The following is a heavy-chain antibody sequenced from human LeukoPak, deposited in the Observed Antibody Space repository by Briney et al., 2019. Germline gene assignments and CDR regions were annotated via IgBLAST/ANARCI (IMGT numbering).Heavy chain of an antibody. CDR2: INHSGST. D-gene: IGHD3-10*01. CDR3: ARDGWTVRGARTFDY. Sequence: SETLSLTCAVYGGSFSGYYWSWIRQPPGKGLEWIGEINHSGSTNYNPSLKSRVTISVGTSKNQFSLKLSSVTAADTAVYYCARDGWTVRGARTFDYWGQGTLVTVSS. V-gene: IGHV4-34*01. J-gene: IGHJ4*02. CDR1: GGSFSGYY.